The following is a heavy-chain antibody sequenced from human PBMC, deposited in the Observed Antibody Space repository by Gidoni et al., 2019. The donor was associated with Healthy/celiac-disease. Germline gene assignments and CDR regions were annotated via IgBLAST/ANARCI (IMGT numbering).Heavy chain of an antibody. CDR3: AGVLGYCSGGSCTRYYYYGMDV. J-gene: IGHJ6*02. CDR1: GYTFTSYY. Sequence: QVQLVQSGAEVKKPGASVKVSCKASGYTFTSYYMTWVRQAPGQGLEWMGIINPSGGSTSYAQKFQGRVTMTRDTSTSTVYMELSSLRSEDTAVYYCAGVLGYCSGGSCTRYYYYGMDVWGQGTTVTVSS. D-gene: IGHD2-15*01. V-gene: IGHV1-46*01. CDR2: INPSGGST.